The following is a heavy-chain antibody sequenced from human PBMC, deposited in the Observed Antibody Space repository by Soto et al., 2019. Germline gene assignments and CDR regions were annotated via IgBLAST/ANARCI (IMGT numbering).Heavy chain of an antibody. CDR2: IIPIFGTA. V-gene: IGHV1-69*01. CDR1: GGTFSSYA. CDR3: ARGVVVDTVATIGSVYYYYGMDV. J-gene: IGHJ6*02. Sequence: QVQLVQSGAEVKKPGSSVKVSCKASGGTFSSYAISWVRQAPGQGLEWMGGIIPIFGTANYAQKFQGRVTITADESTSTAYMELSSLRSEDTAVYYCARGVVVDTVATIGSVYYYYGMDVWGQGTTVTVSS. D-gene: IGHD5-12*01.